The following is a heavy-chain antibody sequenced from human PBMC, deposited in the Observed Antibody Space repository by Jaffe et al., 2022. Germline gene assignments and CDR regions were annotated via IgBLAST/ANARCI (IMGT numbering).Heavy chain of an antibody. V-gene: IGHV4-59*01. CDR1: GGSISSYY. Sequence: QVQLQESGPGLVKPSETLSLTCTVSGGSISSYYWSWIRQPPGKGLEWIGYIYYSGSTNYNPSLKSRVTISVDTSKNQFSLKLSSVTAADTAVYYCARLPPSDWNYGRPGHYYYYYMDVWGKGTTVTVSS. D-gene: IGHD1-7*01. CDR3: ARLPPSDWNYGRPGHYYYYYMDV. J-gene: IGHJ6*03. CDR2: IYYSGST.